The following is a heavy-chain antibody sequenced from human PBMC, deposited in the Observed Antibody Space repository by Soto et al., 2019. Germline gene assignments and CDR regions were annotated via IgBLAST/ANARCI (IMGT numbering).Heavy chain of an antibody. V-gene: IGHV4-59*08. Sequence: SETLSLTCTVSGDSITSYYWSWVRQPPGRGLEWIGYIYYGGSTNYNPSLKSRVTISVDTSKNQFSLKLSSVTAADTAAYYCTTSSWGPSVYHYYWDVWDRGTTVTVSS. J-gene: IGHJ6*03. CDR1: GDSITSYY. D-gene: IGHD3-16*01. CDR2: IYYGGST. CDR3: TTSSWGPSVYHYYWDV.